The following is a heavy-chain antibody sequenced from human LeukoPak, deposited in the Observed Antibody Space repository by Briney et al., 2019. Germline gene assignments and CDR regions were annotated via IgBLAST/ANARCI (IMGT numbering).Heavy chain of an antibody. D-gene: IGHD2-2*01. J-gene: IGHJ4*02. Sequence: EASLRLSCAASGFTFSNYAMNWVRQAPGKGLNWVSTVSGSGCFTYYADSVKSRLTISRDNFKSTLYLQMNSLRAEDTAVYYCAKAPAFCSSTNCPRLYYFDYWGQGTLVTVSS. CDR3: AKAPAFCSSTNCPRLYYFDY. V-gene: IGHV3-23*01. CDR1: GFTFSNYA. CDR2: VSGSGCFT.